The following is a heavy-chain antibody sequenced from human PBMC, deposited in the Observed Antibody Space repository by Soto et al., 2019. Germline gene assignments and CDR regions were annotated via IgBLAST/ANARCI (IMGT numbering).Heavy chain of an antibody. J-gene: IGHJ4*02. D-gene: IGHD3-3*01. V-gene: IGHV3-23*01. CDR2: ISGSGGST. CDR3: AKDGGYDFWSGYYYDY. Sequence: EVQLLESGGGLVQPGGSLRLSCAASGFTFSSYAMSWVRQAPGKGLEWVSAISGSGGSTYYADSVKGRFTISRDNSKNTLYLQMNSLRAEDTAVYYCAKDGGYDFWSGYYYDYWGQGTLVTVSS. CDR1: GFTFSSYA.